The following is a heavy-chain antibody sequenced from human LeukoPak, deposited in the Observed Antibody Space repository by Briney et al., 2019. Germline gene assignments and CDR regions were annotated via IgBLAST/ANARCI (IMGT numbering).Heavy chain of an antibody. D-gene: IGHD6-13*01. J-gene: IGHJ4*02. Sequence: SETLSLTCTVSGGSISSGGYYWSWIRQPPGKGLEWIGYIYHSGSTYYNPSLKSRVTISVDRSKNQFSLKLSSVTAADTAVYYCARGNVSSSWYGTEYFDYWGQGTLVTVSS. V-gene: IGHV4-30-2*01. CDR2: IYHSGST. CDR1: GGSISSGGYY. CDR3: ARGNVSSSWYGTEYFDY.